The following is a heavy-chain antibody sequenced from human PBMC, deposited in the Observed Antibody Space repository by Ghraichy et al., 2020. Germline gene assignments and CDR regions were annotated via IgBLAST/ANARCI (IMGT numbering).Heavy chain of an antibody. V-gene: IGHV6-1*01. D-gene: IGHD5-12*01. J-gene: IGHJ6*02. Sequence: SQTLSLTCAISGDSVSSNSAAWNWIRQSPSRGLEWLGRTYYRSKWYNDYAVSVKSRITINPDTSKNQFSLQLNSVTPEDTAVYYCASSIVATTMWRYYYYGMDVWGQGTTVTVSS. CDR2: TYYRSKWYN. CDR3: ASSIVATTMWRYYYYGMDV. CDR1: GDSVSSNSAA.